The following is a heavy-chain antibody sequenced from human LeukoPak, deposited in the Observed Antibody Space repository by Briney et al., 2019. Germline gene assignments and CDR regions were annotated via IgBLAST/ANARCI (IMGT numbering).Heavy chain of an antibody. CDR3: ARDLGYGSTGFYHYFAY. Sequence: GGSLRLSCTSSGFTVSSTYISWVRQAPGKGLEWVSVIYSGGSTDYTVSVKDRFTISRDASKNTVFLQMNSLRVEDTAVYHCARDLGYGSTGFYHYFAYWGQGTLVTVS. V-gene: IGHV3-53*01. D-gene: IGHD3-22*01. J-gene: IGHJ4*02. CDR2: IYSGGST. CDR1: GFTVSSTY.